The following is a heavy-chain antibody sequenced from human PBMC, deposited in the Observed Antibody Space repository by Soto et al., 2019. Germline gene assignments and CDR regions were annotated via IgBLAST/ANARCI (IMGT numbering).Heavy chain of an antibody. V-gene: IGHV3-30*03. CDR1: GFTISGHG. J-gene: IGHJ4*02. CDR3: ASWGGIASPAYDGSLAPSDY. CDR2: ISYDGSDK. Sequence: QVQLVESGGGVVQPGRSLRLSCAASGFTISGHGMHWVRQAPGKGLEWLAVISYDGSDKFYGDSVKGRFTISRDNSKNTRYLQVNRMRAEDTAVYYCASWGGIASPAYDGSLAPSDYWGQGTLVTVPS. D-gene: IGHD6-13*01.